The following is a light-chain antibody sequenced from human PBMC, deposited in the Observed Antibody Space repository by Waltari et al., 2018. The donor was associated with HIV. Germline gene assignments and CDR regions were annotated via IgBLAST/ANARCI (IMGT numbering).Light chain of an antibody. J-gene: IGLJ2*01. CDR3: CAYADSYTLLVV. V-gene: IGLV2-11*01. Sequence: QSALTQPRSLSGSPGQSVTISCTGTDSDVYWYRIIPGQAPKLIISDVTQRPSGVPDRFSGSQSGTTASLTISGLHPEDEAYYYCCAYADSYTLLVVFGGGPNLSVL. CDR1: DSDV. CDR2: DVT.